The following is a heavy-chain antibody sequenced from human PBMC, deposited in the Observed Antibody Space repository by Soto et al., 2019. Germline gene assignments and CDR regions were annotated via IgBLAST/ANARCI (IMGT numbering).Heavy chain of an antibody. CDR3: ARSRSPGDPHSLGFDY. Sequence: GGSLRLSCAASGFTFSSYGMHWVRQAPGKGLEWVSVIWDVGSNKYYADSMKGRFTISRDNSRNPLYRQMNSLRDEDTAVYYCARSRSPGDPHSLGFDYWGQGTLVTVSS. J-gene: IGHJ4*02. V-gene: IGHV3-33*01. CDR2: IWDVGSNK. D-gene: IGHD3-16*01. CDR1: GFTFSSYG.